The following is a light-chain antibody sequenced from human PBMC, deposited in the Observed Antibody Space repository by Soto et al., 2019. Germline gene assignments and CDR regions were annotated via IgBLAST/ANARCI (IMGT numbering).Light chain of an antibody. CDR1: QSINNL. CDR2: DVS. V-gene: IGKV1-5*01. CDR3: QQYNTYST. Sequence: DIQMTQSPSPLSASVGDRVTITCRASQSINNLLAWYQQKPGKAPKFLIYDVSTLESGVPARFSGSGSGTEFTLTISSLQPDDFATYYCQQYNTYSTFGQGTRLEIK. J-gene: IGKJ5*01.